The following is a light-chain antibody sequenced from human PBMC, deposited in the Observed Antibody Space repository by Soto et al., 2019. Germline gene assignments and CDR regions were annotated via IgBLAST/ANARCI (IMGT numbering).Light chain of an antibody. V-gene: IGKV1-39*01. Sequence: IQMTQSPLSLSASVGDKVTLTFRTSQNINSYLSWYQQKPGKAPRLLIYGASSLQVGVPSRFIGSGSGTDFPLTITSLQPEDFATYYCQQSYSFLSFAGGTKVEIK. CDR2: GAS. CDR1: QNINSY. CDR3: QQSYSFLS. J-gene: IGKJ4*01.